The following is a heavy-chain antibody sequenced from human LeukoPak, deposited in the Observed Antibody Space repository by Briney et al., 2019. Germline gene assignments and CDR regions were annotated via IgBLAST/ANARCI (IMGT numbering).Heavy chain of an antibody. CDR1: GFTFSNYA. J-gene: IGHJ4*02. CDR2: TSHDEGNK. V-gene: IGHV3-30-3*01. CDR3: ARGPGLAMGKGYFDY. D-gene: IGHD5-18*01. Sequence: GGSLRLSCAASGFTFSNYAMHWVRQAPGKGLEWVAVTSHDEGNKYYADSVKGRFTISRDNSRNTLYLEVNSLRTDDTAVYYCARGPGLAMGKGYFDYCGQGTLVTVSS.